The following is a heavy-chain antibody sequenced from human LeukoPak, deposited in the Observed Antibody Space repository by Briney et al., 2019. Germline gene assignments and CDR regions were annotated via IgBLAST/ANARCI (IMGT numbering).Heavy chain of an antibody. CDR2: IYFSGST. CDR3: ARHKSSGSYPLDY. CDR1: GGSISTYF. J-gene: IGHJ4*02. V-gene: IGHV4-59*08. D-gene: IGHD3-22*01. Sequence: SETLSLTCTVSGGSISTYFWSWIRQPPGKGLEWIGHIYFSGSTYYNPSLESRVTISVDTSKNQFSLTLSSVTAADTAVYYCARHKSSGSYPLDYWGQGILVTVSS.